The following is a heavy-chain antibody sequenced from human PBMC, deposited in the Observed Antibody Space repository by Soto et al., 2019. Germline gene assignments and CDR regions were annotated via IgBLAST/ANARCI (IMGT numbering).Heavy chain of an antibody. CDR3: ARRITIFGVVNYYGMDV. V-gene: IGHV5-10-1*01. CDR2: IDPSDSYT. Sequence: GESLKISCKGSGYSFTSYWISWVRQMPGKGLEWMGRIDPSDSYTNYSPSFQGHATISADKSISTAYLQWSSLKASDTAMYYCARRITIFGVVNYYGMDVWGQGTTVTVSS. D-gene: IGHD3-3*01. J-gene: IGHJ6*02. CDR1: GYSFTSYW.